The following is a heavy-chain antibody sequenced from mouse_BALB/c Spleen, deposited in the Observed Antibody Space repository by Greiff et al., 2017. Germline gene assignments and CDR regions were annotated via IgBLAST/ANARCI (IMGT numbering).Heavy chain of an antibody. CDR1: GYTFTSYW. J-gene: IGHJ3*01. V-gene: IGHV1-7*01. D-gene: IGHD1-1*02. Sequence: QVQLQQSGADLAKPGASVKMSCKASGYTFTSYWMHWVKQRPGQGLEWIGYINPSTGYTEYNQKFKDKATLTADKSSSTAYMQLSSLTSEDSAVYYCARGGGKGAWFAYWGQGTLVTVSA. CDR2: INPSTGYT. CDR3: ARGGGKGAWFAY.